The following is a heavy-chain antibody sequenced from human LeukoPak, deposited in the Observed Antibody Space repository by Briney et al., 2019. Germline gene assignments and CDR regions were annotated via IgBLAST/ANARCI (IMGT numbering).Heavy chain of an antibody. CDR3: TKDYYDSDGYLLEYFDS. CDR1: GFTFSSYA. Sequence: GGSLRLSCAASGFTFSSYAMHWVRQAPGRGLEWVAFIRYDGSNKYYADSVKGRFTISRDNSKNTLYLQMSSLRPEDTAVYYCTKDYYDSDGYLLEYFDSWGQGTLVTVSS. CDR2: IRYDGSNK. D-gene: IGHD3-22*01. V-gene: IGHV3-30*02. J-gene: IGHJ4*02.